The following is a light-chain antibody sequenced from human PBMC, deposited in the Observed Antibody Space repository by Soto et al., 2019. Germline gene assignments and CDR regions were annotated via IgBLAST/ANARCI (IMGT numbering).Light chain of an antibody. CDR3: QSYDSSTVV. CDR1: SGRIASNY. Sequence: NFMLTQPHSVSESPGKTVSISFTRSSGRIASNYVQWYQQRPGSAPTTVIYEDNQRPSGVPDRFSGSTDGSSNSASLTISGLQPEDEADYYCQSYDSSTVVFGGGTKLTVL. CDR2: EDN. V-gene: IGLV6-57*04. J-gene: IGLJ2*01.